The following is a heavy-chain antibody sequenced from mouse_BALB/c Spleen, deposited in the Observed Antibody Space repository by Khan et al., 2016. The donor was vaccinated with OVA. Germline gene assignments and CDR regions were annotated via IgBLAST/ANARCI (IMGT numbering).Heavy chain of an antibody. J-gene: IGHJ2*01. D-gene: IGHD1-1*01. V-gene: IGHV1-18*01. CDR1: GYSFTGYT. Sequence: VRLQQSGPELVKPGASMKISCKASGYSFTGYTMNWVKQSHGKNLEWIGLINPYNGGTSYNQKFKGKATLTVDKSSSTAYMELLSLTSEDSAVYYCARKAGYYYGSSYYFDYWGQGTTLTVSS. CDR3: ARKAGYYYGSSYYFDY. CDR2: INPYNGGT.